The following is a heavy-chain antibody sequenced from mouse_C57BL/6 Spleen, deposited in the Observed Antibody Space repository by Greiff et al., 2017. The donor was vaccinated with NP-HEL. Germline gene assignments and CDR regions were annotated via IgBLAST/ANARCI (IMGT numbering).Heavy chain of an antibody. Sequence: QVQLQQPGAELVKPGASVKLSCKASGYTFTSYWMHWVKQRPGQGLEWIGMIHPNSGSTNYNEKFKSKATLTVDKSSSTAYMQLSSLTSEDSAVYYCALYGYEGAWFAYWGQGTLVTVSA. V-gene: IGHV1-64*01. D-gene: IGHD2-2*01. CDR3: ALYGYEGAWFAY. J-gene: IGHJ3*01. CDR2: IHPNSGST. CDR1: GYTFTSYW.